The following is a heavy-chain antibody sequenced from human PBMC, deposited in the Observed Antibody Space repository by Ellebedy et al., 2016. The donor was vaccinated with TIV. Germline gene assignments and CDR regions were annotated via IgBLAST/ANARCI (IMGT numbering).Heavy chain of an antibody. CDR2: IYSDGST. V-gene: IGHV3-53*01. D-gene: IGHD4-17*01. Sequence: GESLKISXAASGVNVSSNYMSWVRQAPGKGLEWVSIIYSDGSTYYADSVKGRFTLSRDISKNTLFLQMNSLRAEDTAVYYCARAPRGTVTTWIDYWGQGTLVTVSS. CDR1: GVNVSSNY. J-gene: IGHJ4*02. CDR3: ARAPRGTVTTWIDY.